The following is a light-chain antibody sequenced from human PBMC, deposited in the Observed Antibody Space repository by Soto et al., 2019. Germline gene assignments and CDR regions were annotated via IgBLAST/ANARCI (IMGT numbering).Light chain of an antibody. Sequence: DIQMTQSPSTLSASVGDRVTVTCRASQSIDTSLAWYQQKPGEALRLLIFRASTLEGGVPSRFSGSGSGTKFTLTISSLQADDFATYYCQHYQSFSGMFGQGT. V-gene: IGKV1-5*03. CDR2: RAS. J-gene: IGKJ1*01. CDR1: QSIDTS. CDR3: QHYQSFSGM.